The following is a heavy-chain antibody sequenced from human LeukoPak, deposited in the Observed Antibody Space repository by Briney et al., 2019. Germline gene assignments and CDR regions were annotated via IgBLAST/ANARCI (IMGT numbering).Heavy chain of an antibody. CDR3: TSEVGY. D-gene: IGHD1-26*01. J-gene: IGHJ4*02. CDR1: GFTFNGSA. Sequence: GGSLRLSCAASGFTFNGSAMHWVRQASGKGLEWVGRIRSKANNYATAYTASVKGRFTVSRDDSKNTTYLQTNSLKIEDTAVYYCTSEVGYWGQGTLVTVSS. CDR2: IRSKANNYAT. V-gene: IGHV3-73*01.